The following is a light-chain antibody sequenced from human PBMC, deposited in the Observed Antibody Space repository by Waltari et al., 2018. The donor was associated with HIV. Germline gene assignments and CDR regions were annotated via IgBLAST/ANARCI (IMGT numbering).Light chain of an antibody. CDR1: RPNVGTKG. Sequence: QSVLTQPPSVSAAPGQKVTISCPGSRPNVGTKGVPWYQQLPGKSPTLLIYDRNNRFPGVPDRFSASQSGTSATLGISGLQTGDEANYYCGTWDDKLGGGIFGGGTKLTVL. J-gene: IGLJ2*01. V-gene: IGLV1-51*01. CDR3: GTWDDKLGGGI. CDR2: DRN.